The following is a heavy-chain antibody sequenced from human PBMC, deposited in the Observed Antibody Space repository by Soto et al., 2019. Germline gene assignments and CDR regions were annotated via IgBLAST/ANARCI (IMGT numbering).Heavy chain of an antibody. CDR2: ISYIGST. D-gene: IGHD4-17*01. V-gene: IGHV4-39*01. CDR3: ARPLLTTADYYYGTDV. CDR1: GGSISTTHNY. J-gene: IGHJ6*02. Sequence: SETLSLTCTVSGGSISTTHNYWAWIRQAPGKGLEWIGSISYIGSTYYNPSLQSRVSISSDTSKDQFPLKLTSVTAADTAVYFCARPLLTTADYYYGTDVWGRGTSVTVSS.